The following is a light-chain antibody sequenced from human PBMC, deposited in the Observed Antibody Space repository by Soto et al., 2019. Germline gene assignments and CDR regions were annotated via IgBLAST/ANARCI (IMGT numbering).Light chain of an antibody. V-gene: IGLV2-14*01. J-gene: IGLJ1*01. CDR2: DVS. CDR1: SSDVGGYNY. Sequence: QSALTQPASVSGSPGQSITISCTGTSSDVGGYNYVSWYQQHPGKAPKLMIYDVSNWPSGISNRFSGSKSGNTATLTISGLQAEDEADYYCSSYTSSSTYVLGTGTKVTVL. CDR3: SSYTSSSTYV.